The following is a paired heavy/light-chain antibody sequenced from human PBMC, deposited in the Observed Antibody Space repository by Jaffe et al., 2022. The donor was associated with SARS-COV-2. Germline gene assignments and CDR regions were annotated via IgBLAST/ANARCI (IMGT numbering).Heavy chain of an antibody. D-gene: IGHD3-22*01. CDR1: GFSLSTSEVG. CDR3: AHHRENYDISGYVYRNY. J-gene: IGHJ4*02. Sequence: QITLKESGPTLVKPTQTLTVTCTFSGFSLSTSEVGVGWIRQPPGKALEWLALIYWDDDKHYSPSLKSRLTITKDTSKNQVVLTMTNMDPVDTATYYCAHHRENYDISGYVYRNYWGQGILVTVSS. V-gene: IGHV2-5*02. CDR2: IYWDDDK.
Light chain of an antibody. V-gene: IGKV3-11*01. CDR2: GAS. Sequence: EIVLTQSPATLSLSPGERATLSCRASQSVSSYLAWYQQKPGQAPRLLIYGASNRATGIPARFSGSGSGTDFTLTISSLEPEDFAVYYCQQRSNWLYTFGQGTKLEIK. CDR1: QSVSSY. J-gene: IGKJ2*01. CDR3: QQRSNWLYT.